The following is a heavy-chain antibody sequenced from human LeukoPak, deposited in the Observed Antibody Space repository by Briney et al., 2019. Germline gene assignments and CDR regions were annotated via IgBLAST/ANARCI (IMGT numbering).Heavy chain of an antibody. CDR1: GGSVSSGFYY. J-gene: IGHJ2*01. Sequence: SETLSLTCTVSGGSVSSGFYYWSWIRQPAGKGLEWIGRIYTSGTTNYDPSLKSRVTMSVGTSKNQFSLKLNSVTAADTAIYYCVRGSSSWSWYFNLWGRGTLVTVSS. V-gene: IGHV4-61*10. CDR3: VRGSSSWSWYFNL. D-gene: IGHD6-13*01. CDR2: IYTSGTT.